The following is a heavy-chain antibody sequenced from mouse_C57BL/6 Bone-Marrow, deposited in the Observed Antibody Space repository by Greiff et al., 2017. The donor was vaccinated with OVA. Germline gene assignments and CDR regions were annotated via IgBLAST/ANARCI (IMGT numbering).Heavy chain of an antibody. D-gene: IGHD1-1*01. CDR2: IYPGGGYT. Sequence: VQLQQSGAELVRPGTSVKMSCKASGYTFTNYWIGWAKQRPGHGLEWIGDIYPGGGYTNYNEKFKGKATLTADKSSSTAYMQFSSLTSEDSAIYYCARGDVLRLWYFDVWGTGTAVTVTS. CDR3: ARGDVLRLWYFDV. V-gene: IGHV1-63*01. J-gene: IGHJ1*03. CDR1: GYTFTNYW.